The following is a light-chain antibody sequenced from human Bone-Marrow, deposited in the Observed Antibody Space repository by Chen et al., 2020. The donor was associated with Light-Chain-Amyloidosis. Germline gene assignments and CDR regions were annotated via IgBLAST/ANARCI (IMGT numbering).Light chain of an antibody. Sequence: IVLTQSPGTLSLSPGEGANLSCRASQTISSNYLTWYQQKFGQAPRLLIYGSSSRATGIPDSFTGSGCGTAFTLTISRLEPEDFAMYYCQQYGTSPLTFGGGTKVEIK. CDR2: GSS. CDR3: QQYGTSPLT. J-gene: IGKJ4*01. V-gene: IGKV3-20*01. CDR1: QTISSNY.